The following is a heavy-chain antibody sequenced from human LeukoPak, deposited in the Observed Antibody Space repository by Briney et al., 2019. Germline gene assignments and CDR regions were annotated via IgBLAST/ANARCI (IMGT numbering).Heavy chain of an antibody. V-gene: IGHV3-7*01. D-gene: IGHD2-15*01. CDR3: ARDVGWFHFDS. J-gene: IGHJ4*02. CDR2: IREDESEK. Sequence: GGSLRLSCAASGFTFSSYGMDWVRQAPGKGLEWVANIREDESEKNYVDSVKGRFTISRDNAKNSLYLQMNSLRAEDTAIYYCARDVGWFHFDSWGQGTLVTVSS. CDR1: GFTFSSYG.